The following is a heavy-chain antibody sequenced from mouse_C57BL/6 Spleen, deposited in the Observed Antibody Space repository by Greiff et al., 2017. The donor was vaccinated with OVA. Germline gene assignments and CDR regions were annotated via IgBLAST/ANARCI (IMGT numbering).Heavy chain of an antibody. V-gene: IGHV1-50*01. D-gene: IGHD1-1*01. CDR2: IDPSASYT. CDR3: ARTLITTVDYAMDY. CDR1: GYTFTSYW. J-gene: IGHJ4*01. Sequence: QVQLQQPGAELVKPGASVKLSCKASGYTFTSYWMQWVKQRPGQGLEWIGEIDPSASYTNYNQKFKGKATLTVYTSSSTAYMQLSSLTSEDSAVYYCARTLITTVDYAMDYWGQGTSVTVSS.